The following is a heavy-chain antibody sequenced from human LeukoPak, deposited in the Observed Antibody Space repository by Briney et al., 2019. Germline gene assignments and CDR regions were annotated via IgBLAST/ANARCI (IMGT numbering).Heavy chain of an antibody. D-gene: IGHD3-22*01. V-gene: IGHV3-30-3*01. J-gene: IGHJ6*02. CDR2: ISYDGSNK. Sequence: PGGSLRLSCAASGFTFSSYAMHWVRQAPGKGLEWVAVISYDGSNKYYADSVKGRFTISRDNSKNTLYLQMNSLRAEDTAVYYCARSRIDYYDSSGYSYYYGMDVWGQGTTVTVSS. CDR1: GFTFSSYA. CDR3: ARSRIDYYDSSGYSYYYGMDV.